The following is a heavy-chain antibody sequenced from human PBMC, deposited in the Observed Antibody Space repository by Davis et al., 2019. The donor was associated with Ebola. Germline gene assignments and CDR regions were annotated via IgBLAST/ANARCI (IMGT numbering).Heavy chain of an antibody. Sequence: ASVKVSCKASGYTFTSYAMHWVRQAPGQRLEWMGWINAGNGNTKYSQKFQGRVTITRDTSASTAYMELSSLRSEDTAVYYCARDPSGWYYFDYWGQGTLVTASS. V-gene: IGHV1-3*01. CDR1: GYTFTSYA. CDR2: INAGNGNT. CDR3: ARDPSGWYYFDY. D-gene: IGHD6-19*01. J-gene: IGHJ4*02.